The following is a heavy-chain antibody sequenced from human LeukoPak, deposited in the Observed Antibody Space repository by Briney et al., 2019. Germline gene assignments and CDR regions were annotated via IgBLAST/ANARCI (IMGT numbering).Heavy chain of an antibody. Sequence: GGSLRLSCAASGYSFSSHAMHWVRQAPGKGLEWVAVIGYDGHEKYYADSVRGRFTISRDDSKNTLYLQMDSLTAEDTALYYCARVMVKGAPDYLDYWGQGTLVTVSS. J-gene: IGHJ4*02. CDR1: GYSFSSHA. CDR3: ARVMVKGAPDYLDY. V-gene: IGHV3-30*02. CDR2: IGYDGHEK. D-gene: IGHD3-10*01.